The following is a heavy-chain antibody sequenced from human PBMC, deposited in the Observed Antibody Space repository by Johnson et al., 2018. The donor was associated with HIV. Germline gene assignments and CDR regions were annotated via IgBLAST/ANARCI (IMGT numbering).Heavy chain of an antibody. D-gene: IGHD2-15*01. CDR3: AKDRVVQSVGDAFDI. Sequence: VQLVESGGDLIQPGGSLRLSCAASGFTVSSTYMSWVRQAPGKGLEWLSVLYSDGRTYSADSVKGRFTISRDGSKNTLFLQMNSLRAEDTALYYCAKDRVVQSVGDAFDIWGQGTMVTVSS. J-gene: IGHJ3*02. CDR1: GFTVSSTY. CDR2: LYSDGRT. V-gene: IGHV3-53*01.